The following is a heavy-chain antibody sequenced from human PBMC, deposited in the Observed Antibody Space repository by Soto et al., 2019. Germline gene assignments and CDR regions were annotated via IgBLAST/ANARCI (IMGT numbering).Heavy chain of an antibody. CDR3: ARDPHCVSSGCPFDY. J-gene: IGHJ4*02. D-gene: IGHD2-21*01. Sequence: SETLSLTCAVSSGSITTPNWWSWVRQPPGKGLEWIGEIYPGRSTNYNPSLESRVTISIDKSKKQVSLRLTSVTAADTAVYYCARDPHCVSSGCPFDYWGQGTLVTVLL. CDR1: SGSITTPNW. V-gene: IGHV4-4*02. CDR2: IYPGRST.